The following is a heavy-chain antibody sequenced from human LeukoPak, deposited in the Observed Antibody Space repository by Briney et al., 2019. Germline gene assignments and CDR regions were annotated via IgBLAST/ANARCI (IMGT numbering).Heavy chain of an antibody. CDR1: GGSISSYY. V-gene: IGHV4-59*01. Sequence: SETLSLTCTVSGGSISSYYWSWIRQPPGKGLEWIGYIYYSGSTNYNPSLKSRVTISVDTSKDQFSLKLSSVTAADTAVYYCARSHDILTGYDYWGQGTLVTVSS. CDR2: IYYSGST. CDR3: ARSHDILTGYDY. J-gene: IGHJ4*02. D-gene: IGHD3-9*01.